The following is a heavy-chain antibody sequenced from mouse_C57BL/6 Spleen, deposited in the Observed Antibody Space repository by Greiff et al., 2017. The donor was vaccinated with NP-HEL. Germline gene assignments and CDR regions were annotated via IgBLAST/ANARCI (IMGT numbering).Heavy chain of an antibody. D-gene: IGHD2-3*01. CDR2: IHPNSGST. CDR3: ARCGVLGTTLYYYAMDY. V-gene: IGHV1-64*01. CDR1: GYTFTSYW. Sequence: QVQLQQPGAELVKPGASVKLSCKASGYTFTSYWMHWVKQRPGQGLEWIGMIHPNSGSTNYNEKFKSKATLTVDKSSSTAYMQLSSLTSEDSAVYYCARCGVLGTTLYYYAMDYWGQGTSVTVSS. J-gene: IGHJ4*01.